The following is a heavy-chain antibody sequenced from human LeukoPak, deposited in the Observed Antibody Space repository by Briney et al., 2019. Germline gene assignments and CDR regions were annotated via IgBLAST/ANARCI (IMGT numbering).Heavy chain of an antibody. Sequence: PGGSLRLSFAASGFTFSSYAMHWVRQAPGKGLEWVAVISYDGSNKYYAGSVKGRFTISRDNSKNTLYLQMNSLRAEDTAVYYCARAGLGATTGWFDPWGQGTLVTVSS. CDR3: ARAGLGATTGWFDP. CDR2: ISYDGSNK. D-gene: IGHD1-26*01. CDR1: GFTFSSYA. J-gene: IGHJ5*02. V-gene: IGHV3-30-3*01.